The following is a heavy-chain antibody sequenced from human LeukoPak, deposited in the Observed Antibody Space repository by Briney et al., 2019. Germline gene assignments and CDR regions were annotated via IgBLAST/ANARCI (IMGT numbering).Heavy chain of an antibody. CDR1: GFPLSSYA. J-gene: IGHJ4*02. CDR2: TSSSDAGT. Sequence: GGSLRLSCAAFGFPLSSYAMSWVRQAPGKGLEWVSATSSSDAGTYHADSVRGRFTISRDNSKNTLYLQMNSLRAEDTAVYYCARGGLGNFDWGQGTLVTVSS. CDR3: ARGGLGNFD. V-gene: IGHV3-23*01. D-gene: IGHD4-23*01.